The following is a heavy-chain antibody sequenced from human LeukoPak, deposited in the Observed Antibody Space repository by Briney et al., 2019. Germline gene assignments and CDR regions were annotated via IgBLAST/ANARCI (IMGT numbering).Heavy chain of an antibody. D-gene: IGHD2-15*01. CDR3: ARARLVVVAEVWFDP. Sequence: SETLSLTCTVSGGSISSSSYYWGWIRQPPGKGLEWIGSIYYSGSTYYNPSLKSRVTISVDTSKNQFSLKLSSVTAADTAVYYCARARLVVVAEVWFDPWGQGTLVTVSS. V-gene: IGHV4-39*01. CDR2: IYYSGST. CDR1: GGSISSSSYY. J-gene: IGHJ5*02.